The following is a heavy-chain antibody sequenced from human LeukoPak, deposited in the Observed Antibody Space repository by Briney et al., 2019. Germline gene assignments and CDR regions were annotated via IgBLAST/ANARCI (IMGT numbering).Heavy chain of an antibody. J-gene: IGHJ4*02. Sequence: QPGGSLRLSCAASGFTFSDYYMSWIRQAPGKGLEWVSYISSSGSTIYYADSVKGRFTISRDNAKNSLYLQMNSLRAEDTAVYHCARGYGPGSYSPLSNWGQGTLVTVSS. CDR3: ARGYGPGSYSPLSN. D-gene: IGHD3-10*01. V-gene: IGHV3-11*04. CDR2: ISSSGSTI. CDR1: GFTFSDYY.